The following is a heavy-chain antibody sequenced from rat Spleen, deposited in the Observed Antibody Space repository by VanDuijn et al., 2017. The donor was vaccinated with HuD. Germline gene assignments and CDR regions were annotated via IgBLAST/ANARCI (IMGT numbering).Heavy chain of an antibody. CDR1: GFTFSNYD. V-gene: IGHV5-25*01. D-gene: IGHD1-12*02. CDR2: ISPSGGST. Sequence: EVQLVESGGGLVQPGRSLKLSCAASGFTFSNYDMAWVRQAPTKGLEWVASISPSGGSTYYRDSVKGRFTVSRDNAKSPLYLQMDSLRSEDTATYYCARLRGYYDGSYYYDWYFDFWGPGTMVTVSS. J-gene: IGHJ1*01. CDR3: ARLRGYYDGSYYYDWYFDF.